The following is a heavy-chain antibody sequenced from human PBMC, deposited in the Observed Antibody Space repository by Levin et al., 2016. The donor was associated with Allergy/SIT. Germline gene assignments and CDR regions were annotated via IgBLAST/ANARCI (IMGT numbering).Heavy chain of an antibody. Sequence: WVRQAPGQGLEWMGGIIPIFGTANYAQKFQGRVTITADESTSTAYMELSSLRSEDTAVYYCARDPVLRYFDWHYRGWFDPWGQGTLVTVSS. D-gene: IGHD3-9*01. CDR2: IIPIFGTA. CDR3: ARDPVLRYFDWHYRGWFDP. V-gene: IGHV1-69*01. J-gene: IGHJ5*02.